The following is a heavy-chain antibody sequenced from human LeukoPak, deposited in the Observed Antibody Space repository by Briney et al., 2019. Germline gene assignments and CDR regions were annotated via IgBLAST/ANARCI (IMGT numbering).Heavy chain of an antibody. CDR1: GGSISSGGYY. J-gene: IGHJ6*04. CDR3: ARYYYGSGSYPDAYYYYGMDV. V-gene: IGHV4-31*03. Sequence: SETLSLTCTVSGGSISSGGYYWSWIRQHPGKGLEWIGYIYYSGSTYYNLSLKSRVTISVDTSKNQFSLKLSSVTAADTAVYYCARYYYGSGSYPDAYYYYGMDVWGKGTTVTVSS. CDR2: IYYSGST. D-gene: IGHD3-10*01.